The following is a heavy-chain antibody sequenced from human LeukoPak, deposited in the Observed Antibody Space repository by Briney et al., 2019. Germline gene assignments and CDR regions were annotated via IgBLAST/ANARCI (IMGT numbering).Heavy chain of an antibody. Sequence: GESLKISCKGSGYSFTSYWIGWVRQMPGKGLEWMRIIYPGDSDTRYSPSFQGQVTISADKSISTAYLQWSSLKASDTAMYYCARSSLERLHYYYMDVWGKGTTVTVSS. CDR2: IYPGDSDT. CDR1: GYSFTSYW. J-gene: IGHJ6*03. CDR3: ARSSLERLHYYYMDV. V-gene: IGHV5-51*01. D-gene: IGHD1-1*01.